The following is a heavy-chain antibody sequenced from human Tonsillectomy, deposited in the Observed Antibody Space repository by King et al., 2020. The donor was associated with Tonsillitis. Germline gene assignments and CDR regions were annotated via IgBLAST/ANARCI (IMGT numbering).Heavy chain of an antibody. CDR2: INPNSGGT. J-gene: IGHJ3*02. CDR3: ARDRALKFSTCPTGPDAFDI. CDR1: AYTFTDYY. V-gene: IGHV1-2*04. Sequence: QLVQSGAEVKKPGASVKVSCKASAYTFTDYYLHWVRQAPGQGLEWMGWINPNSGGTNYAQKFQGWVTMTRDTSISTAYMELSSLKSDDTAVYYCARDRALKFSTCPTGPDAFDIWGQGTMVTVSS. D-gene: IGHD6-6*01.